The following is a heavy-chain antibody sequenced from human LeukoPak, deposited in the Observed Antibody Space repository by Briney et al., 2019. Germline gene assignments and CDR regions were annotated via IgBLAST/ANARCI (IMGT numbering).Heavy chain of an antibody. D-gene: IGHD3-9*01. CDR3: ARWLQYYDILTGYDAFDI. CDR2: ISAYNGNT. Sequence: GASVKVSCKASGYTFTSYGISWVRQAPGQGLEWMGWISAYNGNTNYAQKLQGRVTMTTDTSTSTAYMELRSLRPDDTAVYYCARWLQYYDILTGYDAFDIWGQGTMVTVSS. CDR1: GYTFTSYG. J-gene: IGHJ3*02. V-gene: IGHV1-18*01.